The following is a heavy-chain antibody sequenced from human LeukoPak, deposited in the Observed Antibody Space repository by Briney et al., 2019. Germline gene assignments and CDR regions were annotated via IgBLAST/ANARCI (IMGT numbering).Heavy chain of an antibody. V-gene: IGHV3-9*01. CDR1: GFSFDDNA. CDR2: ISWNGDSI. J-gene: IGHJ6*04. D-gene: IGHD3-10*02. Sequence: GRSLRLSCAASGFSFDDNAMHWVRQGPGKGLEWVAGISWNGDSIGYADSVKGRFTISRDNAKNSLYLQMNSLRAGDTAVYYCAELGITMIGGVWGKGTTVTISS. CDR3: AELGITMIGGV.